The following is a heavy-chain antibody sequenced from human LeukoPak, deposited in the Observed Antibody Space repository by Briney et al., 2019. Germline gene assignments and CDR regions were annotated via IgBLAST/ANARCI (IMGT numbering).Heavy chain of an antibody. J-gene: IGHJ4*02. Sequence: PGRSLRLSCAASGFTFDDYAMHWVRQAPGQGLEWVSGISWNSGSIGYADSVKGRFTISRDNAKNSLYLQMNSLRAEDTALYCCAKEPTPYDSSFGLDYWGQGTLVTVSS. CDR1: GFTFDDYA. D-gene: IGHD3-22*01. CDR2: ISWNSGSI. CDR3: AKEPTPYDSSFGLDY. V-gene: IGHV3-9*01.